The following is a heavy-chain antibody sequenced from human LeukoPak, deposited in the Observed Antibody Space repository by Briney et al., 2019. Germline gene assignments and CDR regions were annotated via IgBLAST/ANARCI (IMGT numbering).Heavy chain of an antibody. J-gene: IGHJ4*02. CDR3: ARGVSGSYLHNDY. CDR2: INHSGST. Sequence: SETLSLTCAVYGGSFSGYYWSWIRQPPGKGLEWIGEINHSGSTNYNPSLKSRVTISVDTSKNQFSLKLSSVTAADTAVYYCARGVSGSYLHNDYWGQGTLVTVSS. V-gene: IGHV4-34*01. D-gene: IGHD1-26*01. CDR1: GGSFSGYY.